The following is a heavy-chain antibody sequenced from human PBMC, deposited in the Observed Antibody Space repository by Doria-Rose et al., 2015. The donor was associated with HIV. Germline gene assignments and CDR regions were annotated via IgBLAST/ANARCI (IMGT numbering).Heavy chain of an antibody. V-gene: IGHV4-31*04. CDR3: ARMGSYRELDY. CDR1: GASVSSRGYY. Sequence: QVRLQESGPGLVEPSETLSLTCSVSGASVSSRGYYWNWIRQVPGKGLESLGYTYYTGTSDYSPSLKSRLNMAVDTSKNQFSLKLSFVTVADTAVYYCARMGSYRELDYWGQGALVSVSA. D-gene: IGHD3-3*01. J-gene: IGHJ4*02. CDR2: TYYTGTS.